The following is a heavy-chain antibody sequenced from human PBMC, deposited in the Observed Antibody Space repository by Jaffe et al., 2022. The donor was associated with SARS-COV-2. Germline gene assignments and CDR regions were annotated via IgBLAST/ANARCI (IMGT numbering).Heavy chain of an antibody. D-gene: IGHD1-26*01. CDR3: ARVSGSWIFDY. V-gene: IGHV3-11*06. Sequence: QVQLVESGGGLVKPGGSLRLSCAASGFIFSDYYMSWIRQAPGKGLEWVSYIVSSSSYTSYADSVKGRFIISRDNAKNSLYLQMNSLRAEDTAVYYCARVSGSWIFDYWGQGNLVTVSS. CDR2: IVSSSSYT. CDR1: GFIFSDYY. J-gene: IGHJ4*02.